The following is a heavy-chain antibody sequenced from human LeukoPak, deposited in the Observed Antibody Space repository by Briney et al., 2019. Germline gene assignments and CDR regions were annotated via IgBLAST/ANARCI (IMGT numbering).Heavy chain of an antibody. J-gene: IGHJ4*02. CDR2: ISGSGGST. D-gene: IGHD2-2*02. CDR3: AKEAGYCSSTSCYTGVDY. V-gene: IGHV3-23*01. Sequence: PGGSLRLSCAASGFIFSNYAMSWVRQAPGKGLEWVSDISGSGGSTYYADSVKGRFTISRDNSKNTLYLQMNSLRAEDTAVYYCAKEAGYCSSTSCYTGVDYWGQGILVTVSS. CDR1: GFIFSNYA.